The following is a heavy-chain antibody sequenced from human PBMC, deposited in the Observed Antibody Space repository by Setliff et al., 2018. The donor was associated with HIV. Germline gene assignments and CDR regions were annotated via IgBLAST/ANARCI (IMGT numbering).Heavy chain of an antibody. CDR1: GGTFSSYA. CDR2: ISGHKDRT. V-gene: IGHV1-18*01. J-gene: IGHJ4*02. Sequence: GASVKVSCKASGGTFSSYAISWVRQAPGQGLEWIGWISGHKDRTNYAQKFQGRVTVTTDTSTTTAYMELRSLGSDDSAIYYCARDGTGACDYWGQGTQVTVSS. CDR3: ARDGTGACDY. D-gene: IGHD1-1*01.